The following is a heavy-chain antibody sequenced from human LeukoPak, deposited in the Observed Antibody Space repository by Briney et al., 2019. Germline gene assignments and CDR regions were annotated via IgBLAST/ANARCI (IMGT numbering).Heavy chain of an antibody. CDR2: ISGRGNDA. V-gene: IGHV3-23*01. CDR1: GFTFSSYA. CDR3: AKDQGSGWYQDAFDI. Sequence: PGGSLRLSCAASGFTFSSYAMGWVRQAPGKGLEWVSGISGRGNDAFHADSVKGRFTISRDNSKNTLYLQMNSLRAEDTAVYYCAKDQGSGWYQDAFDIWGQGTMVTVSS. D-gene: IGHD6-19*01. J-gene: IGHJ3*02.